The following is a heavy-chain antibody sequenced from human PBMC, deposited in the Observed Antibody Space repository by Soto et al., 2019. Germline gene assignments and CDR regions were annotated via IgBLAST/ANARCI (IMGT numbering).Heavy chain of an antibody. Sequence: QVQLQESGPGLVKPSQTLSLTCTVSGGSIRSGGYYWSWIRQHPAKGLEWIGYIYYSGSTYYNPSLKTRVXXSXDXXKNQFSLKPSSVTAADTAVYYCASTNDSGSHASDYWGQGTLVTVSS. V-gene: IGHV4-31*03. J-gene: IGHJ4*02. D-gene: IGHD1-1*01. CDR3: ASTNDSGSHASDY. CDR2: IYYSGST. CDR1: GGSIRSGGYY.